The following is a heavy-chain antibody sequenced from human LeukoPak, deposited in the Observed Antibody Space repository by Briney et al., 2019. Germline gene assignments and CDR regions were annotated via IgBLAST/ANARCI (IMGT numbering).Heavy chain of an antibody. Sequence: PSETLSLTCTVSGYSISSGYYWGWIRQPPGKGLEWIGSIYHSGSTYYNPSLKSRVTISVDTSKNQFSLKLSSVTAADTAVYYCARDWAGDYWGQGTLVTVSS. CDR3: ARDWAGDY. CDR2: IYHSGST. V-gene: IGHV4-38-2*02. CDR1: GYSISSGYY. D-gene: IGHD3-16*01. J-gene: IGHJ4*02.